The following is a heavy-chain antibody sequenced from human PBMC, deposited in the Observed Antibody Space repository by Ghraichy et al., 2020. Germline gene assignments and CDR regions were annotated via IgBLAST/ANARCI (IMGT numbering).Heavy chain of an antibody. Sequence: SETLSLTCTVSGGSISSGNYYWSWIRQPVGKGLEWIGRIYTSGSTNYNPSLKSRVTISGDTSKNQFSLKLNSVTAADTAVYYCARERFTMRQVVTQGWFDPWGQGTPVTVSS. J-gene: IGHJ5*02. CDR1: GGSISSGNYY. CDR3: ARERFTMRQVVTQGWFDP. D-gene: IGHD3-22*01. CDR2: IYTSGST. V-gene: IGHV4-61*02.